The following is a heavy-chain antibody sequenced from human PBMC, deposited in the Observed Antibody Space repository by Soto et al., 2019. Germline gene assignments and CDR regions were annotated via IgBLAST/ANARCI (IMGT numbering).Heavy chain of an antibody. D-gene: IGHD3-22*01. Sequence: GGSLRLSCAASGFTFSSYAMSWVRQAPGKGLEWVSAISGSGGSTYYADSVKGRFTISRDNSKNTLYLQMNSLRAEDTAVYYCAKDRPHYYDSSGYYYDYWGQGTLVTVS. CDR3: AKDRPHYYDSSGYYYDY. CDR1: GFTFSSYA. CDR2: ISGSGGST. J-gene: IGHJ4*02. V-gene: IGHV3-23*01.